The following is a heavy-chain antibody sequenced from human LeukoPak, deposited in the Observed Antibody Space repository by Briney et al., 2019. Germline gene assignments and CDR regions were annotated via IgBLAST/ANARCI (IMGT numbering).Heavy chain of an antibody. V-gene: IGHV4-39*01. J-gene: IGHJ6*03. D-gene: IGHD6-19*01. Sequence: PSETLSLTCTVSGGSISSSNYYWGWIRQPPGKGLEWIGSIYYSGSTYYNPSLKSRVTISVDTSKNQFSLKLSSVTAADTAVYYCASIPGYSSGWYGVGYYYYYYMDVWGKGTTVTVSS. CDR2: IYYSGST. CDR3: ASIPGYSSGWYGVGYYYYYYMDV. CDR1: GGSISSSNYY.